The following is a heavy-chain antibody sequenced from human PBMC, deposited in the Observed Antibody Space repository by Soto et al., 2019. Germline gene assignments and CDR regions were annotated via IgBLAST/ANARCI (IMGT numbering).Heavy chain of an antibody. Sequence: SVKVSGKASGYTFTSYGISWVRQAPGQGLEWMGWISAYNGNTNYAQKLQGRVTMTTDTSTSTAYMELRSLRSDDTAVYYCARDRYYDFWRGYYTYNWFDPWGQGTLVTVSS. D-gene: IGHD3-3*01. V-gene: IGHV1-18*01. CDR2: ISAYNGNT. CDR1: GYTFTSYG. J-gene: IGHJ5*02. CDR3: ARDRYYDFWRGYYTYNWFDP.